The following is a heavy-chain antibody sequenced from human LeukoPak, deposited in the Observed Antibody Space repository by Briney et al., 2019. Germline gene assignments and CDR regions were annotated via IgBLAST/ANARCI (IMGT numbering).Heavy chain of an antibody. D-gene: IGHD2-2*01. Sequence: ASVKVSCKASGYTFTSYAMHWVRQAPGQRLEWMGWINAGNGNTKYSQKSQGRVTITRDTSASTAYMELSSLRSEDTAVYYCARVTRLYCSSTSCPESGTNYFDYWGQGTLVTVSS. CDR1: GYTFTSYA. CDR2: INAGNGNT. CDR3: ARVTRLYCSSTSCPESGTNYFDY. V-gene: IGHV1-3*01. J-gene: IGHJ4*02.